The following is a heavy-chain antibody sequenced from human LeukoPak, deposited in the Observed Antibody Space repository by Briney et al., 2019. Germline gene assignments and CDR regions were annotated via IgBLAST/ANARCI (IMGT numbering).Heavy chain of an antibody. CDR2: INPNSGGT. V-gene: IGHV1-2*02. CDR1: GYTFTGYY. Sequence: ASVKVSCKASGYTFTGYYMHWVRQAPGQGLEWMGWINPNSGGTNYAQKFQGRVTMTRDTSISTAYMELSRLRSDDTAVYYCARSVKEGYCSSTSCPEFDYWGQGTLVTVFS. J-gene: IGHJ4*02. CDR3: ARSVKEGYCSSTSCPEFDY. D-gene: IGHD2-2*01.